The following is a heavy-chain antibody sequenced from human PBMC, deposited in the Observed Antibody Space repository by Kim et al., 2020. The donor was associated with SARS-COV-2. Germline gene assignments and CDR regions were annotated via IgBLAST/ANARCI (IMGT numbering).Heavy chain of an antibody. CDR3: AKDPQYASGWNRYYYGMDV. V-gene: IGHV3-9*01. CDR2: ISWNSGNI. D-gene: IGHD6-19*01. CDR1: GFTFGDHA. Sequence: GGSLRLSCAASGFTFGDHAMHWVRQAPGKGLEWVSGISWNSGNIDFADSVKGRFTISRDNAKNSLYLQINSLRAEDTALYYCAKDPQYASGWNRYYYGMDVWGQGTMVTVSS. J-gene: IGHJ6*02.